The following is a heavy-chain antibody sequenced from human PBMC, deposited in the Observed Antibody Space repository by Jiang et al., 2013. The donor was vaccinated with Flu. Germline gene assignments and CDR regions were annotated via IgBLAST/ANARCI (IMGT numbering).Heavy chain of an antibody. CDR1: GAPSAVVIL. D-gene: IGHD3-16*02. V-gene: IGHV4-30-4*01. CDR2: IYYSGST. Sequence: GLVKPSQTLSLTCTVSGAPSAVVILLELDPPAPGKGLEWIGYIYYSGSTYYNPSLKSRVTISVDTSKNQFSLKLSSVTAADTAVYYCARDPAAYDYVWGSYRYRNRAGAFDIWGQGTMVTVSS. J-gene: IGHJ3*02. CDR3: ARDPAAYDYVWGSYRYRNRAGAFDI.